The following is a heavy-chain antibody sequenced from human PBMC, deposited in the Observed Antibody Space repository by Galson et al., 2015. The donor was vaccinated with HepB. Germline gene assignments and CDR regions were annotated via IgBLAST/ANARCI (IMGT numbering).Heavy chain of an antibody. Sequence: SVKVSCKASGYTFTSYGISWVRQAPGQGLEWMGWISAYNGNTNYAQKLQGRVTMTTDTSTSTAYMELRSLRSDDTAVYYCARVVLRFLEWLPDHFDYWGQGTLVTVSS. CDR1: GYTFTSYG. V-gene: IGHV1-18*01. CDR3: ARVVLRFLEWLPDHFDY. J-gene: IGHJ4*02. CDR2: ISAYNGNT. D-gene: IGHD3-3*01.